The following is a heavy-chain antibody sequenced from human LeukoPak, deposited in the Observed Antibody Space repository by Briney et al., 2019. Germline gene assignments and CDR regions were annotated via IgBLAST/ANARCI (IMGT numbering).Heavy chain of an antibody. CDR1: GFTFSSYG. V-gene: IGHV3-30*02. D-gene: IGHD3-10*01. Sequence: GGSLRLSCPASGFTFSSYGMHWVRQAPGKGLEWVAFIRYDGSNKYYADPVKGRFTISRDNSKNTLYLQMNSLRAEDTAVYYCARVSGSGSYFKDYWGQGTLVTVSS. CDR3: ARVSGSGSYFKDY. CDR2: IRYDGSNK. J-gene: IGHJ4*02.